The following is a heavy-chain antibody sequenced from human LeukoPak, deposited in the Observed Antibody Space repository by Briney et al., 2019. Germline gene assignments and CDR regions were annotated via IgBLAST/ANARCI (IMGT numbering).Heavy chain of an antibody. D-gene: IGHD4-17*01. Sequence: SETLSLTCTVFGDSVDGFYWSWIRQAAGKGPEWLGRIYTSGATNCYPSLKSRVSMSIDTSKNQFSLKLSSVTAADTAVYYCANLPTAGPYYGVDVWGQGTTVTVSS. CDR3: ANLPTAGPYYGVDV. CDR2: IYTSGAT. V-gene: IGHV4-4*07. J-gene: IGHJ6*02. CDR1: GDSVDGFY.